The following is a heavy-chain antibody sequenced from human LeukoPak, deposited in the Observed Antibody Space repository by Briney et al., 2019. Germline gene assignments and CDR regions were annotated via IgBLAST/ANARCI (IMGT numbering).Heavy chain of an antibody. CDR3: ARLSTNSRVGGYDPQWYFDL. CDR2: ISGYNGNT. V-gene: IGHV1-18*04. J-gene: IGHJ2*01. D-gene: IGHD5-12*01. Sequence: ASVKVSCKAFGYTFINYGFSWVRQAPGQGLEWMGWISGYNGNTNYLQRFQGRVTMTTDTSTNTVYMELRSLRSDDTAVYYCARLSTNSRVGGYDPQWYFDLWGRGTLVTVSS. CDR1: GYTFINYG.